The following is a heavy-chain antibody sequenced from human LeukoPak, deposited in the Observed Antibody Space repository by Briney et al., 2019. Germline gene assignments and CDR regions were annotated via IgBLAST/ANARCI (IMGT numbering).Heavy chain of an antibody. J-gene: IGHJ6*03. CDR2: INHSGST. CDR3: ARLKGSGWLYYYYYMDV. D-gene: IGHD6-19*01. V-gene: IGHV4-34*01. Sequence: SETLSLTCAVYGGSFSGYYWSWIRQPPGKGLEWIGEINHSGSTNYNPSLKSRVTISVDTSKNQFSLKLSSVTAADTAVYYCARLKGSGWLYYYYYMDVWGQGTTVTVSS. CDR1: GGSFSGYY.